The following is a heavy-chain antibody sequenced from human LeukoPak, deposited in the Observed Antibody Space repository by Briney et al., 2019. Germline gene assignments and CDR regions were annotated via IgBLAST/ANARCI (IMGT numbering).Heavy chain of an antibody. D-gene: IGHD3-10*01. Sequence: GGSLRLSCAASGFTVSSNYMSWVRQAPGKGLEWVSVIYSGGSTYYADSVKGRFTISRDYSKNTLYLQMNSLRAEDTAVYYCARAQSGEFDYWGQGTLVTVSS. CDR1: GFTVSSNY. J-gene: IGHJ4*02. V-gene: IGHV3-53*01. CDR2: IYSGGST. CDR3: ARAQSGEFDY.